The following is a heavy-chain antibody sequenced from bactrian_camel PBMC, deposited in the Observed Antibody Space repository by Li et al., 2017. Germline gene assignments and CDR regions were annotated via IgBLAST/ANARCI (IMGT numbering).Heavy chain of an antibody. CDR2: LWIGGA. Sequence: HVQLVESGGGSVQAGGSLRLSCAASGDTRLRNCMGWFRQRPGKDREGVAVLWIGGAQTTYADSVKGRFTITRDKARDLVYLQMNGLQPEDTGMYFCAADQLYGTCRDVLDFPARGQGTQVTVS. D-gene: IGHD6*01. J-gene: IGHJ4*01. CDR1: GDTRLRNC. CDR3: AADQLYGTCRDVLDFPA. V-gene: IGHV3S53*01.